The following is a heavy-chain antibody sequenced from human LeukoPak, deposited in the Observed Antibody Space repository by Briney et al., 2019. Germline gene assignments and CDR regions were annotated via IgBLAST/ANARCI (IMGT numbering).Heavy chain of an antibody. D-gene: IGHD2-8*01. CDR3: AKDTSIGRYCTNGVRSPFDY. V-gene: IGHV3-23*01. CDR2: MSDTGATT. Sequence: HPGGSLRLSCAGSGFTFSSYAMSWVRQAPGKGLEWVSAMSDTGATTSDADSVKGRFNNPRDNSRSTLYLQMNSLRAEDTALYYCAKDTSIGRYCTNGVRSPFDYWGQGTLVTVSS. CDR1: GFTFSSYA. J-gene: IGHJ4*02.